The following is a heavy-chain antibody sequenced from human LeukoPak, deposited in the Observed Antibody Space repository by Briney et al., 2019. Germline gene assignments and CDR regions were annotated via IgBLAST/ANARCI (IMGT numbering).Heavy chain of an antibody. D-gene: IGHD1-26*01. J-gene: IGHJ4*02. V-gene: IGHV4-59*01. Sequence: SETLSLTCTVSRGSISSYFWSWIRQPPGKELEWIGYIYYNGSTDYNPSLKSRVTMSVDTSKKQFSLQLNSVTAADTAVYFCARGYSGTYGRFDYWGPGILVTVSS. CDR1: RGSISSYF. CDR2: IYYNGST. CDR3: ARGYSGTYGRFDY.